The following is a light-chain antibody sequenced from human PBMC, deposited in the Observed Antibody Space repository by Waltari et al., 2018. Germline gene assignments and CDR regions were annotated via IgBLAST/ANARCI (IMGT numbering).Light chain of an antibody. Sequence: QSVLTQPPSASGTPGQRVTISCSGTSSNIGRTYVHWYQQLPGAAPKLLIARHNQRPSGVPDRFSASKSGTSTSLAISGLRSEDEADYYCAAWDDSLSAWVFGGGTKVTVL. V-gene: IGLV1-47*01. J-gene: IGLJ3*02. CDR1: SSNIGRTY. CDR2: RHN. CDR3: AAWDDSLSAWV.